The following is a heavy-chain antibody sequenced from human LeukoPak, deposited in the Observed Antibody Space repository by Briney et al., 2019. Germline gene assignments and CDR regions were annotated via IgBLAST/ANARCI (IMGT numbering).Heavy chain of an antibody. J-gene: IGHJ4*02. CDR3: ARGRVDSNYSHLDS. V-gene: IGHV3-7*01. D-gene: IGHD5-24*01. CDR1: GFTSGSYS. Sequence: PGGSLRLSCVASGFTSGSYSMSWDRQAPGKGLEWVASVKHDGREKHYLDSVKGRFAISRDNTKNSLYLQINSLRAEDAAVYYCARGRVDSNYSHLDSWGQGTLVTVSS. CDR2: VKHDGREK.